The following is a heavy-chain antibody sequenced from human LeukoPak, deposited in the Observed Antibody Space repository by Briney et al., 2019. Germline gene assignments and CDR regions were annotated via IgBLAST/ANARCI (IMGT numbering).Heavy chain of an antibody. CDR1: GGSISSSSYY. Sequence: SETLSLTCTVSGGSISSSSYYWGWIRQPPGKGLEWIGSMYYSGSTYYNPSFKSRVTISVDTSKNQFSLKLSSVPAADTAFYYCARGKGVAIFGVPRPHRPYYMDVWGKGTTVTVSS. CDR3: ARGKGVAIFGVPRPHRPYYMDV. J-gene: IGHJ6*03. V-gene: IGHV4-39*07. D-gene: IGHD3-3*01. CDR2: MYYSGST.